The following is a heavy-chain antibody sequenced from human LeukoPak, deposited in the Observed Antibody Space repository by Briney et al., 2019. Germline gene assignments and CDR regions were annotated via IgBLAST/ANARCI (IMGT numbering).Heavy chain of an antibody. V-gene: IGHV3-23*01. CDR2: ISGSGGST. Sequence: AGGSLRLSCAASGFTFSSYGMSWVRQAPGKGLEWVSAISGSGGSTYYADSVKGRFTISRDNSKNTLYLQMNSLRAEDTAVYYCAKSPRLEYSSGWLPDYWGQGTLVTVSS. D-gene: IGHD6-19*01. J-gene: IGHJ4*02. CDR1: GFTFSSYG. CDR3: AKSPRLEYSSGWLPDY.